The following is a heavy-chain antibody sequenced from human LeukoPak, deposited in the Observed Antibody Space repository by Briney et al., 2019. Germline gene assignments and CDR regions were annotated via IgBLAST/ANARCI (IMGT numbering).Heavy chain of an antibody. J-gene: IGHJ6*03. CDR2: ISAYNGNT. Sequence: ASVKVSCKASGGTFSSYAISWVRQAPGQGLEWMGWISAYNGNTNYAQKLQGRVTMTTDTSTSTAYMELRSLRSDDTAVYYCASHVWFGCYYYYMDVWGKGTTVTVSS. CDR3: ASHVWFGCYYYYMDV. D-gene: IGHD3-10*01. CDR1: GGTFSSYA. V-gene: IGHV1-18*01.